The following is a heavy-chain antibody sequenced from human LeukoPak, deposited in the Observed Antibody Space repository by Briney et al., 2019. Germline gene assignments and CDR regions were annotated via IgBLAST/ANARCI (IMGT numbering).Heavy chain of an antibody. D-gene: IGHD1-1*01. CDR2: ISGSGGST. J-gene: IGHJ6*02. CDR1: GFTFGDYA. Sequence: GGSLRLSCTASGFTFGDYAMSWVRQAPGKGLEWVSAISGSGGSTYYADSVKGRFTISRDNSKNTLYLQMNSLRAEDTAVYYCARDKGIGRYGMDVWGQGTTVTVSS. CDR3: ARDKGIGRYGMDV. V-gene: IGHV3-23*01.